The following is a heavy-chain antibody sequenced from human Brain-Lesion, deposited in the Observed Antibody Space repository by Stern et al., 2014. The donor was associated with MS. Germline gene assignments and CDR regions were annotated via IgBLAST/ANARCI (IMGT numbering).Heavy chain of an antibody. CDR1: GYIFTGYY. J-gene: IGHJ6*02. CDR3: ARDQRGITIFGVVTDYYYLGMDV. CDR2: INPNTGGN. Sequence: VQLVESGAEVKKPGASVKVSCQTSGYIFTGYYIHWVRQAPGQGLEWMAWINPNTGGNKYAQKFQGRVTMSRDTSISTAYVELSSLTSDDTAVYYCARDQRGITIFGVVTDYYYLGMDVWGQGTTVTVSS. V-gene: IGHV1-2*02. D-gene: IGHD3-3*01.